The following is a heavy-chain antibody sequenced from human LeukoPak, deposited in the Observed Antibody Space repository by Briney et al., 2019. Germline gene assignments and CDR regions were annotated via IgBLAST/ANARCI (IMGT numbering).Heavy chain of an antibody. D-gene: IGHD6-13*01. J-gene: IGHJ3*02. CDR3: ARFPQQLHAFDI. Sequence: GGSLRLSCAASGFTVSSNYMSWVRQAPGKGLEWVSVIYSGGSTYYADSVKGRFTISRDNSKNTLYLQMNSLRAEDTAVYYCARFPQQLHAFDIWGQGTMVTVSS. CDR1: GFTVSSNY. CDR2: IYSGGST. V-gene: IGHV3-66*01.